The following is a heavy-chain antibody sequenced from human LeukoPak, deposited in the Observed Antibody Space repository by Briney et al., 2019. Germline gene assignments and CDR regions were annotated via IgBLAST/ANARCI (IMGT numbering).Heavy chain of an antibody. V-gene: IGHV3-30*18. CDR2: ISYDGSNK. J-gene: IGHJ4*02. CDR1: GFTFSSYG. D-gene: IGHD4-17*01. Sequence: HPGRSLRLSCAASGFTFSSYGVHWVRQAPGKGLEWVAVISYDGSNKYYADSVKGRFTISRDNSKNTLYLQMNSLRAEDTAVYYCAKERDYVAYFDYWGQGTLVTVSS. CDR3: AKERDYVAYFDY.